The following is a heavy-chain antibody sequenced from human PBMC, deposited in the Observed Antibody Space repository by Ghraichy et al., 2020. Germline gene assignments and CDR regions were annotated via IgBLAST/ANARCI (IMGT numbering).Heavy chain of an antibody. CDR1: GGSFSGYY. D-gene: IGHD3-10*01. CDR3: ARQRLRRGGYGSGSYYND. V-gene: IGHV4-34*01. CDR2: IKHSGST. Sequence: SETLSLTCAVYGGSFSGYYWSWIRQPPGKGLEWIGEIKHSGSTNYNPSLKSRVTISVDTSKNQFSLKLSSVTAADTAVYYCARQRLRRGGYGSGSYYNDWGQGTLVTVSS. J-gene: IGHJ4*02.